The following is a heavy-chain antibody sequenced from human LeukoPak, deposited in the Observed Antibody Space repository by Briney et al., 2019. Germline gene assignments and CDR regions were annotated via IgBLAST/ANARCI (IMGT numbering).Heavy chain of an antibody. CDR3: ARDHPATSLTTRAFDI. J-gene: IGHJ3*02. D-gene: IGHD4-17*01. CDR1: GFTVSRNY. V-gene: IGHV3-53*01. Sequence: PGGSLRLSCAASGFTVSRNYMSWVRQAPGKGLEWVSIIFSGGDTYYADSVKGRFTISRDNSKNTVCLQMNSLRAEDTAVYYCARDHPATSLTTRAFDIWGQGTMVTVSS. CDR2: IFSGGDT.